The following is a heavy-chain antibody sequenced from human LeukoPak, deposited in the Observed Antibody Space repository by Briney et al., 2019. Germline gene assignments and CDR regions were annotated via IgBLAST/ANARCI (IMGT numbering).Heavy chain of an antibody. CDR3: ARGHRSYYDY. CDR1: GYTFTSYD. J-gene: IGHJ4*02. Sequence: ASVKVSCKASGYTFTSYDINWVRQVTGQGLEWMGWMDPNSGNTGYAQKFQGRVTMTRNTSISTAYMELSSLRSEDTAVYYCARGHRSYYDYWGQGTLVTVSS. V-gene: IGHV1-8*01. CDR2: MDPNSGNT.